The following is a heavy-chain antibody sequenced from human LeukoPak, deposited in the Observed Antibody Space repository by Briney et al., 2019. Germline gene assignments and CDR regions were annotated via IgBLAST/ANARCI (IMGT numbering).Heavy chain of an antibody. V-gene: IGHV1-69*01. Sequence: GSSVKVSCKASGGTFSSYAISWVRQAPGQGLEWMGGIIPIFGTANYAQKFQGRVTITEDESTSTAYMELSSLRSEDTAVYYCAIGYDILTGYSIYYYYYYMDVWGKGTTVTVSS. CDR2: IIPIFGTA. D-gene: IGHD3-9*01. CDR1: GGTFSSYA. CDR3: AIGYDILTGYSIYYYYYYMDV. J-gene: IGHJ6*03.